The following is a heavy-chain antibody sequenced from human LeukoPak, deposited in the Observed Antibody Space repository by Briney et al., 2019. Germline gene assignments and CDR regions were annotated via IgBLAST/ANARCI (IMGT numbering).Heavy chain of an antibody. V-gene: IGHV4-30-4*01. Sequence: PSETLSLTCTVSGGSISSGDYYWSWIRQPPGKGLEWIGYIYYSGSTYYNPSLKSRVTISVGTSKNQFSLKLSSVTAADTAVYFCAREYGDDNWFDPWGQGTLVTVSS. CDR1: GGSISSGDYY. CDR2: IYYSGST. J-gene: IGHJ5*02. CDR3: AREYGDDNWFDP. D-gene: IGHD2-21*02.